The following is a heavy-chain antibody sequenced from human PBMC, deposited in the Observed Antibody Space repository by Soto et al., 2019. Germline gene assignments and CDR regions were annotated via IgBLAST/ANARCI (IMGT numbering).Heavy chain of an antibody. Sequence: GVLRLSCAASGFTFSSYAMHWVRQAPGKGLEWVAVISYDGSNKYYADSVKGRFTISRDNSKNTLYLQMNSLRAEDTAVYYCARESDSTGYYYPGDFDYSGPGTLVTVYS. J-gene: IGHJ4*02. CDR1: GFTFSSYA. CDR2: ISYDGSNK. V-gene: IGHV3-30-3*01. D-gene: IGHD3-22*01. CDR3: ARESDSTGYYYPGDFDY.